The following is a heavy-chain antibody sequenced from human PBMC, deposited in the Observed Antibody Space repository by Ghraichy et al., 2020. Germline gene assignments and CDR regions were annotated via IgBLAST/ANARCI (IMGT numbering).Heavy chain of an antibody. J-gene: IGHJ3*02. CDR2: ISYDGSNK. CDR3: AKVPPFGTYGDYVHTPFDI. CDR1: GFTFSSYG. V-gene: IGHV3-30*18. D-gene: IGHD4-17*01. Sequence: GGSLRLSCAASGFTFSSYGMHWVRQAPGKGLEWVAVISYDGSNKYYADSVKGRFTISRDNSKNTLYLQMNSLRAEDTAVYYCAKVPPFGTYGDYVHTPFDIWGQGTMVTVSS.